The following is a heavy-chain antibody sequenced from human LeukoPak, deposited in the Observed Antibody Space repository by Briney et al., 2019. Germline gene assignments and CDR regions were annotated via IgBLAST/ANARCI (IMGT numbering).Heavy chain of an antibody. D-gene: IGHD3-3*01. CDR3: ARGRRLWSGYYTGLYNWFDP. CDR1: GGTFSSYA. CDR2: IIPIFGTA. Sequence: ASVKVSCKASGGTFSSYAISWVRQAPGQGLEWMGGIIPIFGTANYAQKIQGRVTITTDESTSTAYMELSSLRSEDTAVYYCARGRRLWSGYYTGLYNWFDPWGQGTLVTVSS. J-gene: IGHJ5*02. V-gene: IGHV1-69*05.